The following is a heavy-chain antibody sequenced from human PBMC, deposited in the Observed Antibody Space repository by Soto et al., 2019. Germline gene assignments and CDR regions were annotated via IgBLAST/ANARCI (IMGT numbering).Heavy chain of an antibody. Sequence: GGSLRLSCAASGFTFSSYGMHWLRQAPGKGLEWVAVISFDGSNKYYADSVKGRFTISRDNSRNILYLQMNSLRAEDTAVYYCAKERMEQYQLLPFFDYWGQGTLVTVSS. V-gene: IGHV3-30*18. D-gene: IGHD2-2*01. J-gene: IGHJ4*02. CDR1: GFTFSSYG. CDR3: AKERMEQYQLLPFFDY. CDR2: ISFDGSNK.